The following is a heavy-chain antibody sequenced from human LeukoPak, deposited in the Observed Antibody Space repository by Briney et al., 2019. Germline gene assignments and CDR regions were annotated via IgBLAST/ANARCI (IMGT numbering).Heavy chain of an antibody. J-gene: IGHJ6*02. CDR1: GFTFDDYS. CDR2: ISWHSRSI. V-gene: IGHV3-9*01. D-gene: IGHD3-22*01. Sequence: GRSLRLSCAASGFTFDDYSMHWVRQAPGKGLEWVAGISWHSRSIGYADSVKGRFTISRDNAKNSVSLQMNSLRTEDTALYYCTKGLSSQWFTDIRHYGMNVWGQGTTVAVSS. CDR3: TKGLSSQWFTDIRHYGMNV.